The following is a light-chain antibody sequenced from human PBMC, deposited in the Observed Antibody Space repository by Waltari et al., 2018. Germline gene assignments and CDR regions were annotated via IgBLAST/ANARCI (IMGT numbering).Light chain of an antibody. CDR3: QSADSSGTYVV. V-gene: IGLV3-25*03. J-gene: IGLJ2*01. CDR2: KDS. CDR1: ALPTQY. Sequence: SYELTQPPSVSVSPGQTARITCSGDALPTQYAYWYQQKRGQAPVLVIYKDSERPSGIPERFSGSSSGTTVTLTISGVQAEDEADYYCQSADSSGTYVVFGGGTKLTVL.